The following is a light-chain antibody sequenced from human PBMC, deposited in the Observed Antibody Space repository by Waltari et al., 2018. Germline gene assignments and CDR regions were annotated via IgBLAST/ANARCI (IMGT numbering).Light chain of an antibody. Sequence: QSALTQPASASGSPGQAITISCTGTSSAVGKHDLVSWHHQHPAQAPKLMIYEVTKRTSWVSNRCSGSKSGNTASLTVSGLQAEDEADYYCCSYAGSGTLVFGGGTKLTVL. J-gene: IGLJ2*01. CDR3: CSYAGSGTLV. CDR1: SSAVGKHDL. V-gene: IGLV2-23*02. CDR2: EVT.